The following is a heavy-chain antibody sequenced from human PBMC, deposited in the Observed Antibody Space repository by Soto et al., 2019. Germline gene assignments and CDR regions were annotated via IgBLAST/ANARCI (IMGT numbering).Heavy chain of an antibody. Sequence: SETLSLTCAVSGYSISSDNWWGWIRQPPGKGLEWIGYIYYSGSTYYNPSLESRVTMSIDTSENQFSLHLSSVTAVDTAVYYCARKLPGYGWFDPWGQGTLVTVSS. CDR3: ARKLPGYGWFDP. V-gene: IGHV4-28*01. CDR2: IYYSGST. CDR1: GYSISSDNW. D-gene: IGHD6-13*01. J-gene: IGHJ5*02.